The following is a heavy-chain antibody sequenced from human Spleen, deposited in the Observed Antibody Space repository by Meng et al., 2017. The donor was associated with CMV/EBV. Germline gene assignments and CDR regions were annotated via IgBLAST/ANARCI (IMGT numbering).Heavy chain of an antibody. D-gene: IGHD2-21*01. CDR1: GVSISSYY. J-gene: IGHJ1*01. V-gene: IGHV4-59*01. CDR2: IYYRGNT. Sequence: SCTVSGVSISSYYWTWIRQPPGKGLEWIGYIYYRGNTNYNPSLKSRVTMSVDTSRNQFSLTLSSVTAADTAVYYCSRDYCGGDCYSLGHWGQGSLVTVSS. CDR3: SRDYCGGDCYSLGH.